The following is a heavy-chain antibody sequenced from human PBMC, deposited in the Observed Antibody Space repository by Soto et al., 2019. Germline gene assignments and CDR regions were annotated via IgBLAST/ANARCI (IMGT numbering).Heavy chain of an antibody. Sequence: EVQLVESGGGLVQPGGSLRLSCAASGFTFSSYEMNWVRQAPGKGLEWVSYISSSGSTIYYADSVKGRFTISRDNAKNSLYLQMNSLRAEDTAVYYCARDYCSGGSCYPPSWGQGTLVTVSS. CDR1: GFTFSSYE. D-gene: IGHD2-15*01. V-gene: IGHV3-48*03. CDR2: ISSSGSTI. J-gene: IGHJ5*02. CDR3: ARDYCSGGSCYPPS.